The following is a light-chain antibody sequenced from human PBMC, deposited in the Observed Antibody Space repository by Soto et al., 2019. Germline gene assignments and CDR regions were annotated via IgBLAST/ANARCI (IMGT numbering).Light chain of an antibody. CDR3: QQSHSTPLT. Sequence: DIQMTQSPSSLSASVGDRVTITCRASQSISNYLNWYQQKPGKAPKLLIYAASTLHSGVPSRFSGSGSGTDFTLTISSLEPEDFARYYCQQSHSTPLTLGGGTKLDIK. CDR1: QSISNY. CDR2: AAS. V-gene: IGKV1-39*01. J-gene: IGKJ4*01.